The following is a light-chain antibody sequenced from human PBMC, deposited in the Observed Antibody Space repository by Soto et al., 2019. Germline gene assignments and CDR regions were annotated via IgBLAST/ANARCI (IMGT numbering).Light chain of an antibody. Sequence: EIVLTQSPGTLSLSPGERATLSCRASQSVSSTYLAWYQQKPGQAPRLLIFGASSRATGIPDRFSGSGSGTDFTLTISRLEPEDFAVYSCHQYGSSRWTFGQGTKAQIK. CDR2: GAS. CDR1: QSVSSTY. V-gene: IGKV3-20*01. J-gene: IGKJ1*01. CDR3: HQYGSSRWT.